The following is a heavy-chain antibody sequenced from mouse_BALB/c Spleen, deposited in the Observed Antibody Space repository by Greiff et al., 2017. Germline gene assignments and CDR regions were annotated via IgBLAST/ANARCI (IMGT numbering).Heavy chain of an antibody. CDR2: INPSTGYT. V-gene: IGHV1-7*01. CDR3: ARDQYGNYEAY. Sequence: QVQLKQSGAELAKPGASVKMSCKASGYTFTSYWMHWVKQRPGQGLEWIGYINPSTGYTEYNQKFKDKATLTADKSSSTAYMQLSSLTSEDSAVYYCARDQYGNYEAYWGQGTLVTVSA. D-gene: IGHD2-10*02. CDR1: GYTFTSYW. J-gene: IGHJ3*01.